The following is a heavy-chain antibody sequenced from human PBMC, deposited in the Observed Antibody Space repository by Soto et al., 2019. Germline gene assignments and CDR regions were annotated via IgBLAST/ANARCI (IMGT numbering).Heavy chain of an antibody. J-gene: IGHJ4*02. Sequence: QLQLQESGSGLVKPSQTLSLTCAVSGGSISSGGYSWSWIRQPPGKGLEWIGYIYHSGSTYYNPSLKSRVTISGDRSKNHFSLKLSSVTAADTAVYYCASRRDGYNHYGYWGQGTLVTVSS. CDR3: ASRRDGYNHYGY. CDR1: GGSISSGGYS. D-gene: IGHD4-4*01. CDR2: IYHSGST. V-gene: IGHV4-30-2*01.